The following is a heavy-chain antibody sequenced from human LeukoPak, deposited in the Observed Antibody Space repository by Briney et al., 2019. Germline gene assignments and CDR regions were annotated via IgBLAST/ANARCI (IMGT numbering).Heavy chain of an antibody. CDR1: GFTFDDYA. CDR2: ISWDGGST. V-gene: IGHV3-43D*04. Sequence: GGSLRLSCAASGFTFDDYAMHWVRQAPGKGLEWVSLISWDGGSTHYADSVKGRFTISRDNSKNSLYLQMNSLRAEDTALYYCAKDHSIREWLGYFDYWGQGTLVTVSS. J-gene: IGHJ4*02. CDR3: AKDHSIREWLGYFDY. D-gene: IGHD3-3*01.